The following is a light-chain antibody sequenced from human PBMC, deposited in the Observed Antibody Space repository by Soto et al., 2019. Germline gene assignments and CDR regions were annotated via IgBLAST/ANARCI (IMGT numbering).Light chain of an antibody. CDR2: EVN. V-gene: IGLV2-14*01. CDR3: SSQTNAGTPLL. Sequence: QSVLTQPASVSGSPGQSITISCTGSTTNIGTYNYVSWYQHHPGKAPTLMIYEVNNRPSGISNRFSGSNSGNTASLTLSGPQAEDEAEYYCSSQTNAGTPLLFGGGTKLTVL. J-gene: IGLJ2*01. CDR1: TTNIGTYNY.